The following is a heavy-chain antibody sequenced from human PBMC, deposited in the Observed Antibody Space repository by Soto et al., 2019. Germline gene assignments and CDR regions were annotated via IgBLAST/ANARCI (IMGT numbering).Heavy chain of an antibody. V-gene: IGHV4-4*02. D-gene: IGHD6-13*01. CDR3: AIPAAGDFDY. CDR2: IYHSGTT. J-gene: IGHJ4*02. CDR1: GGSFSSSNW. Sequence: QVQVQESGPGLVKPSGTLSLTCAVSGGSFSSSNWWTWVRQPPGKGLEWIGEIYHSGTTNYNPSLKSRDIISADRSQNLFSLTLSSVTAADTAVYSCAIPAAGDFDYWGQGTLVTVSS.